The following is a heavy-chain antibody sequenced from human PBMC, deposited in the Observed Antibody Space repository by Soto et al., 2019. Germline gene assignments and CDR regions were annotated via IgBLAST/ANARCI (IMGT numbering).Heavy chain of an antibody. CDR2: VFHIGNA. CDR3: TLTHYDISTGYEPFDP. D-gene: IGHD3-9*01. V-gene: IGHV4-4*02. CDR1: GDSITARNW. Sequence: QVHLQESGPGLVQPSETLSLTCSVSGDSITARNWWTWVRQPPGRGLEWIGEVFHIGNANYNPSLERRATLSVDKSKNQFPLKLTAVTAADTAVYFCTLTHYDISTGYEPFDPWAQG. J-gene: IGHJ5*02.